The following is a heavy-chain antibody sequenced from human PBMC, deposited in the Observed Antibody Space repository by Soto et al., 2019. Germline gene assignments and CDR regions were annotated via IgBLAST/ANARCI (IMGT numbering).Heavy chain of an antibody. CDR3: ASSLGWGIMNV. Sequence: QVQLQESGAGLVKPSETLSLTCTVSGGGGVNSSEYWSGIRQHRGKGLEWIGYFFYRGTTNYNPSLRGRVSISVDTSKNQVSLKLRSVTAADTAVYYCASSLGWGIMNVWGAGTTVPVSS. D-gene: IGHD3-16*01. V-gene: IGHV4-61*01. CDR1: GGGGVNSSEY. J-gene: IGHJ6*04. CDR2: FFYRGTT.